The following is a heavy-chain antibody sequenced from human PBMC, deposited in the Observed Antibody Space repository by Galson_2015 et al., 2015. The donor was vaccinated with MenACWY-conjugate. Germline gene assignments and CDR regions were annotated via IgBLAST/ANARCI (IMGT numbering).Heavy chain of an antibody. CDR3: TRDRKGLIASVPSNWFDP. J-gene: IGHJ5*02. CDR1: GFTFSNYW. D-gene: IGHD2/OR15-2a*01. Sequence: SLRLSCAASGFTFSNYWMHWVRQTSGKGLVWVSRINRDGTSTTYADSVKGRFTISRDNAKNTLILQMNSLRVEDTAVYYCTRDRKGLIASVPSNWFDPWGQGTLVTVSS. V-gene: IGHV3-74*01. CDR2: INRDGTST.